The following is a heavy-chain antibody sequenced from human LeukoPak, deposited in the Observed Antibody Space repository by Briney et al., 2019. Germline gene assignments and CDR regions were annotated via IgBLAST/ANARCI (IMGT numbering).Heavy chain of an antibody. CDR3: AKDPYSNYDSSGYFDY. V-gene: IGHV3-9*01. J-gene: IGHJ4*02. Sequence: PGRSLRLSCAASGFTFDDYAMHWVRQAPGKGLEWVSGISWNSGSIGYADSVKGRFTISRDNAKNSLYLQMNSLRAEDTALYYCAKDPYSNYDSSGYFDYWGQGTLVTVSS. CDR2: ISWNSGSI. D-gene: IGHD3-22*01. CDR1: GFTFDDYA.